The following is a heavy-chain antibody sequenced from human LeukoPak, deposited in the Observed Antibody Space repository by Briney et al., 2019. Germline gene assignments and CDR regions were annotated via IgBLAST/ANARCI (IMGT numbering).Heavy chain of an antibody. J-gene: IGHJ4*02. CDR3: ARGGHFDY. Sequence: GESLKISCKGSGYSFTRCWIGWVRQMRGKGLEWMGIIYPGDSDTRYSPSFQGQVTISADTSISTAYLQWNSLKASDTAMYYCARGGHFDYWGQGTLVTVSS. V-gene: IGHV5-51*01. CDR1: GYSFTRCW. CDR2: IYPGDSDT. D-gene: IGHD3-16*01.